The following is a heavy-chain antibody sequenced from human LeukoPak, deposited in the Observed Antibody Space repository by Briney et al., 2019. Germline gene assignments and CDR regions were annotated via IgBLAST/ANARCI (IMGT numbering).Heavy chain of an antibody. D-gene: IGHD6-25*01. CDR1: GYSFTGYY. CDR2: INPNSGGT. V-gene: IGHV1-2*04. CDR3: ARSTISGYSSDFDY. J-gene: IGHJ4*02. Sequence: GASVKVSCKTSGYSFTGYYIHWVRQAPGQGLEWMGWINPNSGGTNYAQKFQGWVTMTRDTSISTAYMELSRLRSDDTAVYYCARSTISGYSSDFDYWGQGTLVTVSS.